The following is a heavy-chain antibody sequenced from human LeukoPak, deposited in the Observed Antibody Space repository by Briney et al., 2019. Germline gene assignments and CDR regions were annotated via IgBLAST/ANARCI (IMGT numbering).Heavy chain of an antibody. CDR2: IHDSGST. CDR3: ARRTDDDAFDI. CDR1: GVSISGLY. J-gene: IGHJ3*02. V-gene: IGHV4-59*12. Sequence: KPSETLSLTCIVSGVSISGLYWNWIRQSPGKGLEWIGFIHDSGSTNYNPSLKSRVTMSIDTSKRQFSVSLSSLTAADTAVYYCARRTDDDAFDIWGRGTIVTVSS.